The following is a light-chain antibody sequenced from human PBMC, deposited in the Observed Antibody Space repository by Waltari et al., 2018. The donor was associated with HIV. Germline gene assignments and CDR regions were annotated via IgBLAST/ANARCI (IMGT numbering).Light chain of an antibody. Sequence: NFMLTQPHSVSESPGKTVTISCNRSSGIFASNYVQWYQQRPGTSPTTLILQDNQSPSGLPERFSGSIDSAANAASRAISGLKTEYEADYYCQSYDSNNQVLFGGGTKLTVL. J-gene: IGLJ2*01. CDR1: SGIFASNY. CDR3: QSYDSNNQVL. CDR2: QDN. V-gene: IGLV6-57*01.